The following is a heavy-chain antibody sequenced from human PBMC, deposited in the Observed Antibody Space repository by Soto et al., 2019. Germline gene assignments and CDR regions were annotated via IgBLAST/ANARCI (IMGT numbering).Heavy chain of an antibody. J-gene: IGHJ4*02. Sequence: ASVKVSCKASGYTFTSYAMHWVRQAPGQGLEWMGWISAYNGNTNYAQKLQGRVTMTTDTSTSTAYMELRSLRSDDTAVYYCARSPRHPYDYWGQGTLVTVSS. D-gene: IGHD6-6*01. V-gene: IGHV1-18*01. CDR3: ARSPRHPYDY. CDR2: ISAYNGNT. CDR1: GYTFTSYA.